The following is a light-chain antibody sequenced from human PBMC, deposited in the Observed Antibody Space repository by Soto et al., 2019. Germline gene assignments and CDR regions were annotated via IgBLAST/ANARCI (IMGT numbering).Light chain of an antibody. CDR1: TSDVGGYDY. V-gene: IGLV2-14*01. J-gene: IGLJ1*01. CDR2: EVT. CDR3: SSYSNTDTLFV. Sequence: QSALAQPASVSGSPGQSITISCTGTTSDVGGYDYVSWYQHHPGKAPKLILYEVTHRPSGLSSRFSGSKSGNTASLTISGLQDDDEAEYYCSSYSNTDTLFVFGSGTKVTVL.